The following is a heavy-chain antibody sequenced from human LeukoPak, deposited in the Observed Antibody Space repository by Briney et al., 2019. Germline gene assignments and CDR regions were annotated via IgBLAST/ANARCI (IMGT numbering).Heavy chain of an antibody. CDR1: GFTFSNYG. Sequence: GGSLRLSCAASGFTFSNYGMHWVRQAPGKGLEWVSYISSSGSTIYYADSVKGRFTISRDNAKNSLYLQMNSLRAEDTAVYYCARDYGDPPTAYYYYYMDVWGKGTTVTVSS. V-gene: IGHV3-48*04. CDR3: ARDYGDPPTAYYYYYMDV. J-gene: IGHJ6*03. D-gene: IGHD4-17*01. CDR2: ISSSGSTI.